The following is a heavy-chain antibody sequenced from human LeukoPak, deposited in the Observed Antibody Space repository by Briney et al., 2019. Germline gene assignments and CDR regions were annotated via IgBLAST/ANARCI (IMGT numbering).Heavy chain of an antibody. CDR1: GGTFSSYA. CDR3: ARGVLSTYYDFWSGYWYYFDY. Sequence: SVEVSCKASGGTFSSYAISWVRQAPGQGLEWMGGIIPIFGTANYAQKFQGRVTITADESTSTAYMELSSLRSEDTAVYYCARGVLSTYYDFWSGYWYYFDYWGQGTLVTVSS. CDR2: IIPIFGTA. V-gene: IGHV1-69*01. J-gene: IGHJ4*02. D-gene: IGHD3-3*01.